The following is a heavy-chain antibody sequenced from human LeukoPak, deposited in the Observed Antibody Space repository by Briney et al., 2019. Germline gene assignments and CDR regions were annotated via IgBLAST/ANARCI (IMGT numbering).Heavy chain of an antibody. CDR3: ARDAPSWQWLVTGYFDY. CDR2: IYTSGST. CDR1: GGPISSYY. D-gene: IGHD6-19*01. Sequence: PSETLSLTCTVSGGPISSYYWSWIRQPAGKGLEWIGRIYTSGSTNYNPSLKSRVTMSVDTSKNQFSLKLSSVTAADTAVYYCARDAPSWQWLVTGYFDYGGQGTLVTVSS. J-gene: IGHJ4*02. V-gene: IGHV4-4*07.